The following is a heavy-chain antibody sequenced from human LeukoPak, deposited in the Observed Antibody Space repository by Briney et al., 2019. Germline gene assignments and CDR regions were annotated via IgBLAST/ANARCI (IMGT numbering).Heavy chain of an antibody. CDR3: ARIGSPGVAYYGMDV. D-gene: IGHD3-3*01. Sequence: PGGSLRLSCAASGFTLGNTYMSWVRQAPGKGLEWVSVIHDGGTTYYAASVEGRFTIARDNSRNTLSLQMNSLTTEDTAVYYCARIGSPGVAYYGMDVWGQGTTVTVSS. CDR1: GFTLGNTY. CDR2: IHDGGTT. V-gene: IGHV3-66*02. J-gene: IGHJ6*02.